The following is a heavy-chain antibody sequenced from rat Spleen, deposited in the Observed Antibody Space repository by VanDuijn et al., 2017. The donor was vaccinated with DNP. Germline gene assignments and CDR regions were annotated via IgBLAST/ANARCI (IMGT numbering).Heavy chain of an antibody. CDR3: TTHGASYGLNWFAY. CDR2: ISTSGDSI. J-gene: IGHJ3*01. V-gene: IGHV5S23*01. Sequence: EVQLVASGGGLVQPGRSLKLSCTASGFTFSNYALARVRQAPTQGLEWVASISTSGDSIYSPDSVKGRFTISRDNAKSTLYLQMDSLRSEDTATYYCTTHGASYGLNWFAYWGQGTLVTVSS. D-gene: IGHD1-11*01. CDR1: GFTFSNYA.